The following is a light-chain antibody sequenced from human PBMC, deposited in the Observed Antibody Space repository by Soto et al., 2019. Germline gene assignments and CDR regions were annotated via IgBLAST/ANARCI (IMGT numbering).Light chain of an antibody. V-gene: IGKV1-12*01. CDR3: QQSYDMPWT. J-gene: IGKJ1*01. Sequence: DIQVTQSPSSLSSCVGDRVTITCRASQVMSNWLAWYQQKPGKAPSLLIFAADNLQDGVPSRFSGSGSGRDFSLTISSLQPEDFATYYCQQSYDMPWTFGQGTKVDIK. CDR1: QVMSNW. CDR2: AAD.